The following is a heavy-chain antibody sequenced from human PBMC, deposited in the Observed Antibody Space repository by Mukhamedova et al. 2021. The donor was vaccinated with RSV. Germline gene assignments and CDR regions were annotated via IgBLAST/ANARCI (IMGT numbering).Heavy chain of an antibody. CDR3: ATDKDIVGATGIYY. D-gene: IGHD1-26*01. CDR2: GEV. J-gene: IGHJ4*02. V-gene: IGHV1-69-2*01. Sequence: GEVRYAEKFQGRLTITADKSTDTGYMDLTSLRSEDTAVYYCATDKDIVGATGIYYWGQGTLVTVSS.